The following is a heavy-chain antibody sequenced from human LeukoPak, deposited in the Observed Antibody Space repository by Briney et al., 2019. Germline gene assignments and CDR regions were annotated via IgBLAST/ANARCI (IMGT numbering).Heavy chain of an antibody. CDR2: ISYDGSNK. CDR3: ARSFGDGYNYPDY. V-gene: IGHV3-30-3*01. Sequence: GGSLRLSCAASGFTFSNYAMHWVRQAPGKGLEWVAIISYDGSNKYYADSVKGRFTISRDNSKNTLYLQMNSLRVEDTAVYYCARSFGDGYNYPDYWGQGILVTVSS. CDR1: GFTFSNYA. J-gene: IGHJ4*02. D-gene: IGHD5-24*01.